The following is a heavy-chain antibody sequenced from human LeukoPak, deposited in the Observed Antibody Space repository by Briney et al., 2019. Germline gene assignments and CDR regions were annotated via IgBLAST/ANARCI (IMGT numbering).Heavy chain of an antibody. CDR3: AREVMTTTIDGRSNWFDP. Sequence: EASVKVSCKASGYTFTGYYMHWVRQAPGQGLEWMGWINPNSGGTNYAQKFQGRVTMTRDTSISTAYMELSRLRSDDTAVYYCAREVMTTTIDGRSNWFDPWGQGTLVTVSS. CDR2: INPNSGGT. D-gene: IGHD2/OR15-2a*01. CDR1: GYTFTGYY. J-gene: IGHJ5*02. V-gene: IGHV1-2*02.